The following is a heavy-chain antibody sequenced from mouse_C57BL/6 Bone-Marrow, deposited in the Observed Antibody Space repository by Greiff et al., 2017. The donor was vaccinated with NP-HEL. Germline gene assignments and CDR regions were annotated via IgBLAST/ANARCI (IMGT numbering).Heavy chain of an antibody. CDR1: GYTFTSYW. Sequence: VQLQQPGAELVMPGASVKLSCKASGYTFTSYWMHWVKQRPGQGLEWIGEIDPSDSYTNYNQKFKGKSTLTVDKSPSTAYMQLSSLTSEDSAVYYCARKRDGYYERGYYFDYWGQGTTLTVSS. J-gene: IGHJ2*01. V-gene: IGHV1-69*01. D-gene: IGHD2-3*01. CDR2: IDPSDSYT. CDR3: ARKRDGYYERGYYFDY.